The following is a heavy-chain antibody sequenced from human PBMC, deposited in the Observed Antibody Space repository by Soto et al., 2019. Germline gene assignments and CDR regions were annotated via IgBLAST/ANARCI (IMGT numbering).Heavy chain of an antibody. V-gene: IGHV3-23*01. CDR2: ISGSGGST. D-gene: IGHD3-22*01. J-gene: IGHJ3*02. CDR3: AKTFTMVVVVIPALDAFDI. Sequence: VGSLRLSCAASGFTFSSYAMSWVRQAPGKGLEWVSAISGSGGSTYYADSVKGRFTISRDNSKNTLYLQMNSLRAEDTAVYYCAKTFTMVVVVIPALDAFDICGQRTMVTVSS. CDR1: GFTFSSYA.